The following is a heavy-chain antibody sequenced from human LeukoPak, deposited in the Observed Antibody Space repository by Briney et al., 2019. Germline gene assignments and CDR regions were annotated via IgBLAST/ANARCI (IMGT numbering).Heavy chain of an antibody. CDR2: IIPIFDTA. Sequence: GASVKVSCKASGGTFSSYAISWVRQAPGQGLEWMGGIIPIFDTANYAQKFQGRVTITTDESTSTAYMELSSLRSEDTAVYYCARLGRCSSTSCPDYWGQGTLVTVSS. V-gene: IGHV1-69*05. CDR3: ARLGRCSSTSCPDY. J-gene: IGHJ4*02. CDR1: GGTFSSYA. D-gene: IGHD2-2*01.